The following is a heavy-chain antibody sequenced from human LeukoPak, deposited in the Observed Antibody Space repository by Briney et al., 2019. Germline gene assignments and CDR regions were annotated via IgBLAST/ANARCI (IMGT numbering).Heavy chain of an antibody. CDR2: IYYSGST. J-gene: IGHJ5*02. D-gene: IGHD6-13*01. V-gene: IGHV4-39*01. CDR1: GGSISSSSYY. Sequence: SETLSLTCTVSGGSISSSSYYWGWIRQPPGKGLEWIGSIYYSGSTYYNPSLKSRVTISVDTSKNQFSLKLSSVTAADTAVFYCARQRPATLAAAGTGAWFDPWGQGTLVTVSS. CDR3: ARQRPATLAAAGTGAWFDP.